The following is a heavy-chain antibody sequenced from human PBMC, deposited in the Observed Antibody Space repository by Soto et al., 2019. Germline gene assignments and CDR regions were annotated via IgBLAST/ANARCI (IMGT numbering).Heavy chain of an antibody. CDR1: GFTFSSYA. CDR2: IGGTGFST. D-gene: IGHD2-21*02. Sequence: GSLRLSCAASGFTFSSYAMNWVRQAPGKGLEWVSAIGGTGFSTYYTDSVKGRFTISRDNSKNTLYLQMNSLRAEDTAVYYCAKVIVVVTADRGRYFQHWGQGTLVTVSS. V-gene: IGHV3-23*01. CDR3: AKVIVVVTADRGRYFQH. J-gene: IGHJ1*01.